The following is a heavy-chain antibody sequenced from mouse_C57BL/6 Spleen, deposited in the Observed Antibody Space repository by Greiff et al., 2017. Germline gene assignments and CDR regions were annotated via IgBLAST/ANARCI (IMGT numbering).Heavy chain of an antibody. CDR3: ARARYGSSYGVYFDY. CDR2: ISDGGSYT. J-gene: IGHJ2*01. Sequence: EVKLMESGGGLVKPGGSLKLSCAASGFTFSSYAMSWVRQTPGKRLEWVATISDGGSYTYYPDNVKGRVTISRDNAKNNLYLQMGHLKSEDTARYYCARARYGSSYGVYFDYWGQGTTLTVSS. D-gene: IGHD1-1*01. V-gene: IGHV5-4*03. CDR1: GFTFSSYA.